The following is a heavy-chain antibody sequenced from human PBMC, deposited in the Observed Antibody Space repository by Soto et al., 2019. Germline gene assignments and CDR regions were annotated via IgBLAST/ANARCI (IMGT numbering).Heavy chain of an antibody. CDR2: IYYSGST. J-gene: IGHJ4*02. D-gene: IGHD6-13*01. CDR1: GGSISSGGYY. CDR3: ARLGIGTNKLDY. Sequence: QVQLQESGPGLVKPSQTLSLTCTVSGGSISSGGYYWSWIRQHPGKGLEWIGYIYYSGSTYYNPSLRSRVTISVDTSKNQFSLKLSSVTAADTAVYYCARLGIGTNKLDYWGQGTLVTVSS. V-gene: IGHV4-31*03.